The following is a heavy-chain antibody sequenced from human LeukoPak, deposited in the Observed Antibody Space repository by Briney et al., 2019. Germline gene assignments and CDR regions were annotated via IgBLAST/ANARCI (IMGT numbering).Heavy chain of an antibody. J-gene: IGHJ4*02. V-gene: IGHV4-34*01. CDR2: INHSGST. CDR3: ARGIDY. CDR1: GGSFSGYY. Sequence: SETLSLTCAVYGGSFSGYYWSWIRQPPGKGLEWIGEINHSGSTNYNPSLKSRVTISVDTSKNQFSLKLSSVTAADTAVYYCARGIDYWGQGTLVTVSS.